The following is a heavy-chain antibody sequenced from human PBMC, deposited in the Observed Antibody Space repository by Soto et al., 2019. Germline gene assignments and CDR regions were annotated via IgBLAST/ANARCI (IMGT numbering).Heavy chain of an antibody. V-gene: IGHV3-23*01. CDR3: AKQAWDSGYVDY. Sequence: GGSLRLSCAASGFTFSSYAMTWVRQAPGKGLEWVSAITGGGGSTDYVDSVKGRFIISRDNSKNILYLQMNSLRAEDTAVYYCAKQAWDSGYVDYWGQGTLVTVSS. CDR2: ITGGGGST. D-gene: IGHD1-26*01. CDR1: GFTFSSYA. J-gene: IGHJ4*02.